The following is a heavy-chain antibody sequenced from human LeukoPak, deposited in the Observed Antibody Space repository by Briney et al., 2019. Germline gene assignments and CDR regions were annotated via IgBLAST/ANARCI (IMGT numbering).Heavy chain of an antibody. CDR1: GGSIRSYY. CDR2: IYYSGST. V-gene: IGHV4-59*01. J-gene: IGHJ4*02. CDR3: ARDRGDYDSSDCYGYFDH. D-gene: IGHD3-22*01. Sequence: SETLSLTCTVSGGSIRSYYWSWIRQPPGKGLEWIGYIYYSGSTNYNPSLKSRVTISVDTSKNQFSLKLSSVTAADTAVYYCARDRGDYDSSDCYGYFDHWAQGALVTVSS.